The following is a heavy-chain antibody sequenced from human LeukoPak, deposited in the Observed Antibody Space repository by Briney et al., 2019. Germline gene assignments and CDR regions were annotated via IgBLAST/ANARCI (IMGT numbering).Heavy chain of an antibody. V-gene: IGHV4-39*07. J-gene: IGHJ4*02. Sequence: SETLSLTCTVSGGSIRSSSYYWGWIRQPPGKVLEWIGSIYDRGSTYYNPSLKSRVTISVDTSKNQFSLKLSSVTAADTAVYYCARGRYYFDYWGQGTLVTVSS. CDR1: GGSIRSSSYY. CDR3: ARGRYYFDY. CDR2: IYDRGST.